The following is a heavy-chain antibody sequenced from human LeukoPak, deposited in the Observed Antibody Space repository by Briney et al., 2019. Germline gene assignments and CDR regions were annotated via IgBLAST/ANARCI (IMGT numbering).Heavy chain of an antibody. V-gene: IGHV1-46*01. CDR3: ARDYSNARAFDY. J-gene: IGHJ4*02. D-gene: IGHD4-11*01. Sequence: ASVKVSCKASGYTFTNYFIHWVRQAPGQGLEWMGIINPSGGSTSYAQKFQGTVTMTRDTSTNTVYMELSNLRSEDTAVYYCARDYSNARAFDYWGQGTLVTVSS. CDR2: INPSGGST. CDR1: GYTFTNYF.